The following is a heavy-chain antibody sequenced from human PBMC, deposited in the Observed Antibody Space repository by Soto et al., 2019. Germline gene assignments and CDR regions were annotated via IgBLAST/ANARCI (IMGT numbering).Heavy chain of an antibody. CDR1: GDSVSSNSAA. CDR3: ARGAVADYSRVFDY. Sequence: QTLSLTCAISGDSVSSNSAARNWIRQSPSRGLEWLGRTYYRSKWYKDYEVSVKSRITINLDTSKNQFSLQLNSVTPEDTAVYYRARGAVADYSRVFDYWGQGTLVTVS. V-gene: IGHV6-1*01. CDR2: TYYRSKWYK. J-gene: IGHJ4*02. D-gene: IGHD6-19*01.